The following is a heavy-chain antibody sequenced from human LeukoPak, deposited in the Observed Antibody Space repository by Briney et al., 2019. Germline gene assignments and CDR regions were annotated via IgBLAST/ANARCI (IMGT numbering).Heavy chain of an antibody. CDR1: GYTLTELS. D-gene: IGHD3-22*01. V-gene: IGHV1-24*01. CDR3: ATWVTRRYYDSSGYYLPLA. CDR2: FDPEDGET. J-gene: IGHJ5*02. Sequence: ASVEVSCKVSGYTLTELSMHWVRQAPGKGLEWMGGFDPEDGETIYAQKFQGRVTMTEDTSTDTAYMELSSLRSEDTAVYYCATWVTRRYYDSSGYYLPLAWGQGTLVTVSS.